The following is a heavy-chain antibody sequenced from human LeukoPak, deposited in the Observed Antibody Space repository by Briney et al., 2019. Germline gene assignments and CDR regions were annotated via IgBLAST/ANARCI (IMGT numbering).Heavy chain of an antibody. CDR3: ARDSITMVRGVFGAFDI. J-gene: IGHJ3*02. CDR2: IYYSGST. D-gene: IGHD3-10*01. V-gene: IGHV4-59*01. Sequence: SETLSLTCTVSGGSISSYYWSWIRQPPGKGLEWIGYIYYSGSTNYSPSLKSRVTISVDTSKNQFSLKLSSVTAADTAVYYCARDSITMVRGVFGAFDIWGQGTMVTVSS. CDR1: GGSISSYY.